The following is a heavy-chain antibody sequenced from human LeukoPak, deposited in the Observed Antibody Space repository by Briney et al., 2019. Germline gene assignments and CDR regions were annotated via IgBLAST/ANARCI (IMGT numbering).Heavy chain of an antibody. D-gene: IGHD6-13*01. J-gene: IGHJ4*02. Sequence: PGGSLRLSCAASGFTVSSNYMSWVRKAPGKGLEWVSVIYSGGSTYYADSVKGRFTISRDNSKNTLYLQMNSLRAEDTAVYYCARDPGVAAAGYWGQGTLVTVSS. CDR2: IYSGGST. V-gene: IGHV3-53*01. CDR3: ARDPGVAAAGY. CDR1: GFTVSSNY.